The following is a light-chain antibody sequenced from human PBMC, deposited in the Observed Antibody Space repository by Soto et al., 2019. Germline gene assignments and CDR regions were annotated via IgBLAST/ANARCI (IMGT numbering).Light chain of an antibody. J-gene: IGLJ2*01. Sequence: QSVLTQPPSVSAASGQKVTISCSGSSSNIGKNYVSWYQQLPGTAPKVVIYETNKRPSGIPDRFSGSKSGTSATLGITGLQTGDEADYYCATWDTSLTAVLFGGVTKLTVL. CDR3: ATWDTSLTAVL. CDR2: ETN. V-gene: IGLV1-51*02. CDR1: SSNIGKNY.